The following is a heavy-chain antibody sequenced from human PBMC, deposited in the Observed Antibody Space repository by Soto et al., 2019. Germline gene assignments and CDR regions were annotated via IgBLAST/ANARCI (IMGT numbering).Heavy chain of an antibody. CDR2: IYWDDDK. CDR1: GFSLTASGLG. CDR3: APIPIFSSGSEYFDY. J-gene: IGHJ4*02. V-gene: IGHV2-5*02. D-gene: IGHD6-19*01. Sequence: QITLKESCPTLVKPTQTLTLTCTFSGFSLTASGLGVVWIRQPPGKALEWLALIYWDDDKRYSPSLKSRLTITKDTSKKQVVLTMTNMDPVDTATYYCAPIPIFSSGSEYFDYWGQETRVTVSS.